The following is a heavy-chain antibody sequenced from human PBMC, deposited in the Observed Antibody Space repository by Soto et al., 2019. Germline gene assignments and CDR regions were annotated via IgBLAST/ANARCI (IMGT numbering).Heavy chain of an antibody. J-gene: IGHJ4*02. CDR1: GYTFTDYY. CDR2: INPNSDGT. Sequence: VASVKVSCKASGYTFTDYYMHWVRQAPGQGLEWMGWINPNSDGTNYARKFQGRVTMTRDTSIHTAYTELSRLRSDDTAVYYCARDFGETSNEVSYRFHHWGQGTLVTVSS. CDR3: ARDFGETSNEVSYRFHH. V-gene: IGHV1-2*02. D-gene: IGHD3-16*01.